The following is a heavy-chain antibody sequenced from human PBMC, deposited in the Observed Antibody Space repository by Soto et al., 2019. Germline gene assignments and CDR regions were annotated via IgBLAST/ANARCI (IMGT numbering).Heavy chain of an antibody. CDR3: VRYDRGWD. CDR1: GFIFSSYW. V-gene: IGHV3-74*01. J-gene: IGHJ4*02. Sequence: GGSLRLSCAGSGFIFSSYWMHWVRQAPGEGLVWVSRINTAGSSTIYADSVKGRFTISRDNAKSTLYLQMNSLRVEDTAVYYCVRYDRGWDWGQGTLVTVSS. D-gene: IGHD6-19*01. CDR2: INTAGSST.